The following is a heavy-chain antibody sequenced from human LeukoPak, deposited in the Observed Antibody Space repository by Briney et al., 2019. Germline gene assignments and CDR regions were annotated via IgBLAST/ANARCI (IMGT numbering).Heavy chain of an antibody. V-gene: IGHV3-23*01. J-gene: IGHJ4*02. Sequence: PGGSLRLSCAASGFIFSSYMITWVRQTPGRGLEWVSSTSYNGGVTYYADSVKGRFTLSRDNSRSTLYLQMNSLRAEDTAVYYCARISPGSWSDYWGQGTLVTVSS. CDR3: ARISPGSWSDY. D-gene: IGHD6-13*01. CDR2: TSYNGGVT. CDR1: GFIFSSYM.